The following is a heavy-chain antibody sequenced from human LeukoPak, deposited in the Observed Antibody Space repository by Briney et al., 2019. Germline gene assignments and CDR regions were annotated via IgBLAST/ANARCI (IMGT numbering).Heavy chain of an antibody. CDR1: GFTFSSNS. D-gene: IGHD6-6*01. CDR3: ARELAARQDLDY. CDR2: IDSSGRGT. Sequence: GSLRLSCAASGFTFSSNSMNWVRQPPGKGLEWVSSIDSSGRGTYYADSVKGRFTISRDNAKNSLYLQMNSLRAEDTAVYYCARELAARQDLDYWGQGTLVTVSS. V-gene: IGHV3-21*01. J-gene: IGHJ4*02.